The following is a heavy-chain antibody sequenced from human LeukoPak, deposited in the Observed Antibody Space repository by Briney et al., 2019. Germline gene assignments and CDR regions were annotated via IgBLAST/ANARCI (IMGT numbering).Heavy chain of an antibody. CDR2: ISYDGSNK. Sequence: GGSLRLSCAASGFTFSSYAMHWVRQAPGKGLEWVAVISYDGSNKYYADSVKGRFTISRDNSKNTLYLQMNSLRAEDTAVYYCARDSRPKKDDFWSGYHLSIDAFDIWGQGTMVTVSS. V-gene: IGHV3-30-3*01. CDR1: GFTFSSYA. J-gene: IGHJ3*02. D-gene: IGHD3-3*01. CDR3: ARDSRPKKDDFWSGYHLSIDAFDI.